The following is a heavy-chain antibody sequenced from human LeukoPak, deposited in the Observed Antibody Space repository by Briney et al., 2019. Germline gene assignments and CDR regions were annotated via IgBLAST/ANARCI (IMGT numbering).Heavy chain of an antibody. Sequence: SETLSLTCGVSGYSISSGYYWGWIRQPPGKGLEWIGSIYHSGSTYYNQSLKSRVTISVDTSKTKFSLKLRSVTAADTALYYCARWDSGEWFHDAFDIWGQGTRVTVSS. V-gene: IGHV4-38-2*01. D-gene: IGHD3-3*01. CDR1: GYSISSGYY. CDR2: IYHSGST. J-gene: IGHJ3*02. CDR3: ARWDSGEWFHDAFDI.